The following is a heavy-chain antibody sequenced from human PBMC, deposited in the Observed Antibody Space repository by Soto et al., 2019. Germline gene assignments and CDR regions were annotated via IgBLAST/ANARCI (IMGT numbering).Heavy chain of an antibody. V-gene: IGHV3-21*01. D-gene: IGHD6-6*01. CDR1: GFTFSSYS. Sequence: GGSLRLSCAASGFTFSSYSMNWVRQAPGKGLEWVSSISISSSYIYYADSVKGRFTISRDNAKNSLYLQMNSLRAEDTAVYECARASSIAALFAYWGQATLVTLSS. CDR3: ARASSIAALFAY. CDR2: ISISSSYI. J-gene: IGHJ4*02.